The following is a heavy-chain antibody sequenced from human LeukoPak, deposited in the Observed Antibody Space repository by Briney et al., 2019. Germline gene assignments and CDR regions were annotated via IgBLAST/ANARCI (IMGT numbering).Heavy chain of an antibody. CDR1: GFTFSNDW. CDR2: VKEDGSDR. V-gene: IGHV3-7*01. J-gene: IGHJ3*02. CDR3: ASTLTFDN. Sequence: GGSLRLSCAASGFTFSNDWMTWGRQGPGKGVEWVASVKEDGSDRYNVDSVKGRFTISRDNAKNSLSLQMSSLRAEDTAVYYCASTLTFDNWGLGILVTVSS.